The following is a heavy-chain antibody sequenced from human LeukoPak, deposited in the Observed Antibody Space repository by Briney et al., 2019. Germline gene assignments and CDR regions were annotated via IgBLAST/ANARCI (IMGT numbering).Heavy chain of an antibody. J-gene: IGHJ1*01. V-gene: IGHV1-46*01. Sequence: RVASVKVSCKASGGTFSSYAISWVRQAPGQGLEWMGIINPSGGSTSYAQKFQGRVTMTRDTSTSTVYMELSSLRSEDTAVYYCARGGPVVVILAEYFQHWGQGTLVTVSS. CDR2: INPSGGST. CDR3: ARGGPVVVILAEYFQH. D-gene: IGHD3-22*01. CDR1: GGTFSSYA.